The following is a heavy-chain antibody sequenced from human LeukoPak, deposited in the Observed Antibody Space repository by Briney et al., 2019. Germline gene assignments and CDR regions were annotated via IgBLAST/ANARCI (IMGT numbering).Heavy chain of an antibody. J-gene: IGHJ4*02. V-gene: IGHV3-74*01. CDR3: ARELPFDY. CDR2: ISGDGSTT. Sequence: GGSLRLSCTASGFTFSRYWMHWVRQAPGKGLVWVSRISGDGSTTNYAESVKGRFTISRDNAKNTLYLQMDSLRAEDTAVYYCARELPFDYWGQGTLVTVSS. CDR1: GFTFSRYW.